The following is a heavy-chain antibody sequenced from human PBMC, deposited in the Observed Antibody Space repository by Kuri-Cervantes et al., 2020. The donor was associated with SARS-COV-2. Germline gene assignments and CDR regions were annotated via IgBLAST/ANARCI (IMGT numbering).Heavy chain of an antibody. CDR1: VGSFSGYY. J-gene: IGHJ3*02. V-gene: IGHV4-34*01. D-gene: IGHD3-10*01. CDR2: INHIGST. CDR3: ARRLRWFGGDDAFDI. Sequence: ESLKISCAVYVGSFSGYYWSWIRQPPGKGLEWIGEINHIGSTNYNPSLKSRVTISVDTSKNQFSLKLSSVTAADTAVYYCARRLRWFGGDDAFDIWGQGTLVTVSS.